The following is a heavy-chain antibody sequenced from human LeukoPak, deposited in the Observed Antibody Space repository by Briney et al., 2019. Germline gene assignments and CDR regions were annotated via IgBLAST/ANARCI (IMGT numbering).Heavy chain of an antibody. CDR2: IKQDGSEK. CDR1: GFTFSSYW. J-gene: IGHJ3*02. Sequence: GGSLRLSCAAFGFTFSSYWMSWVRQAPGKGLEWVANIKQDGSEKYYVDSVKGRFTISRDNAKNSLYLQMNSLRAEDTAVYYCARVYTVDAFDIWGQGTMVTVSS. D-gene: IGHD4-17*01. V-gene: IGHV3-7*01. CDR3: ARVYTVDAFDI.